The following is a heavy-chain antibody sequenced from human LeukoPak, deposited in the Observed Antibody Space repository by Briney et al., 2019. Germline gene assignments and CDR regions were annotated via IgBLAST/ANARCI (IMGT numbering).Heavy chain of an antibody. CDR1: GDSVFSNSAS. V-gene: IGHV6-1*01. CDR3: ARGSTRGYCSGGSCSSIYYFDY. D-gene: IGHD2-15*01. CDR2: TYYRSKWYN. J-gene: IGHJ4*02. Sequence: SQTLSLTCAISGDSVFSNSASWNWIRQPPSRGLEWLGRTYYRSKWYNDYVVSVKSRITINPGTSNNQFSLQLNSVTPEDTAVYYCARGSTRGYCSGGSCSSIYYFDYWGQGTLVTVSS.